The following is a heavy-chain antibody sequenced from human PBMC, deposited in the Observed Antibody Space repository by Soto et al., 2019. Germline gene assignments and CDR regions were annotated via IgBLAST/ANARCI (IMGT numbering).Heavy chain of an antibody. CDR2: ISYDGSNK. Sequence: GGSLRLSCAASGFTFSSYGMHWVRQAPGKGLEWVAVISYDGSNKYYADSVKGRFTISRDNSKNTLYLQMNSLRAEDTAVYYFANFPGDYYDSSGYYPKTNDYWGQGTLVAVSS. CDR3: ANFPGDYYDSSGYYPKTNDY. D-gene: IGHD3-22*01. J-gene: IGHJ4*02. CDR1: GFTFSSYG. V-gene: IGHV3-30*18.